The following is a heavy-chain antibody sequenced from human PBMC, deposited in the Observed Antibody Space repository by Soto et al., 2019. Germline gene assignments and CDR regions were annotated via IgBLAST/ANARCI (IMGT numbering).Heavy chain of an antibody. J-gene: IGHJ6*02. D-gene: IGHD2-8*02. CDR3: ARVRTGGLNGMDV. CDR1: GGSFSIYY. V-gene: IGHV4-34*01. Sequence: PSETLSLTCAVHGGSFSIYYWTWIRHPPGKGLEYIGEINYSGSTNNNPSLKSRVTISIDTSKKQFSLRLSSVTAADTAVYYCARVRTGGLNGMDVWGQGTTVTVSS. CDR2: INYSGST.